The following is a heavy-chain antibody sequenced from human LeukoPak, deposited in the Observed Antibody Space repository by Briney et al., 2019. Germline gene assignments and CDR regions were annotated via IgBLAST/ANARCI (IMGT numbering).Heavy chain of an antibody. J-gene: IGHJ3*02. CDR2: IYPGDSDT. D-gene: IGHD6-19*01. CDR3: ARPYSSGRIDAFDI. Sequence: GESLKTFCCGVGYSFTSYWHDWGRQRPGKGLGCRWIIYPGDSDTRYSPPFEGQVTISADKSISTAYLKWSSLKASDTAMYYSARPYSSGRIDAFDIWGQGTMVTVSS. CDR1: GYSFTSYW. V-gene: IGHV5-51*01.